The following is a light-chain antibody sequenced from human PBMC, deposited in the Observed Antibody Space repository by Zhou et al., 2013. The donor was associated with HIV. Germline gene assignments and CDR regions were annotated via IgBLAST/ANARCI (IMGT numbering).Light chain of an antibody. J-gene: IGKJ1*01. V-gene: IGKV1-5*03. CDR3: QQYNDLVT. CDR2: KAS. CDR1: QRISNW. Sequence: DIQMTQSPSTVSASVGDRVTITCRASQRISNWLAWFQQKPGKAPKLLIYKASSLESGVPSRFSGSGYGTEFTLTISSLQPDDSATYYCQQYNDLVTFGQGTKVEIK.